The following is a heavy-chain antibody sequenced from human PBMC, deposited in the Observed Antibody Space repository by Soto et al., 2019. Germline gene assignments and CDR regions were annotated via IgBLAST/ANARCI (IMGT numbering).Heavy chain of an antibody. CDR2: ISVSGGIT. CDR1: GFTFSSYA. D-gene: IGHD3-10*01. V-gene: IGHV3-23*01. J-gene: IGHJ4*02. CDR3: AKDSRYYASSPSPGD. Sequence: GVALPLSCAASGFTFSSYAMSWVRPAPGKGLEWVSAISVSGGITYYADSVKGRFTISRDNSKNTLYLQMNSLRAEDTAVYYCAKDSRYYASSPSPGDWGQGTLVTVS.